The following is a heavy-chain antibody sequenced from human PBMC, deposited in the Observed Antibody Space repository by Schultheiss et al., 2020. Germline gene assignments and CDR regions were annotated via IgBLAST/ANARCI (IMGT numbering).Heavy chain of an antibody. CDR3: VASTPVIDH. J-gene: IGHJ4*02. CDR1: GFTFTSNS. V-gene: IGHV3-30*03. D-gene: IGHD2-15*01. CDR2: ISYDGSNK. Sequence: GGSLRLSCAASGFTFTSNSMNWVRQAPGKGLEWVAVISYDGSNKYYADSVKGRFIISRDNAKQSLYLQMNNLRSDDTAVYYCVASTPVIDHWGQGTLVTVSS.